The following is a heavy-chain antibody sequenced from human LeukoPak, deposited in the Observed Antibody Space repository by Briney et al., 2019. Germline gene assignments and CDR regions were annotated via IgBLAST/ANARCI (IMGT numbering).Heavy chain of an antibody. D-gene: IGHD4-17*01. CDR1: GGSISSYY. J-gene: IGHJ4*02. Sequence: PSETLSLTCTVSGGSISSYYWSWIRQPPGKGLEWIGYIYYSGSTSYNPSLKSRVTISVDTSKNQFSLKLSSVTAADTAVYYCARHADYGDYEGPWYFDYWGQGTLVTVSS. CDR3: ARHADYGDYEGPWYFDY. V-gene: IGHV4-59*08. CDR2: IYYSGST.